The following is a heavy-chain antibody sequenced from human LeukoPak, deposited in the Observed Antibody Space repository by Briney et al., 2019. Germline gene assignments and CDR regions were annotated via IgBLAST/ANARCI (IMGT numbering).Heavy chain of an antibody. V-gene: IGHV4-59*01. CDR2: IYYSGST. CDR3: ARLSSSFGSDFDY. J-gene: IGHJ4*01. D-gene: IGHD6-6*01. CDR1: GGSISSYY. Sequence: SETLSLTCTVSGGSISSYYWSWIRQPPGKGLEWIGYIYYSGSTNYNPSLKSRVTISVDTSKNQFSLKLSSVTAADTAVYYCARLSSSFGSDFDYWGHGALVTVSS.